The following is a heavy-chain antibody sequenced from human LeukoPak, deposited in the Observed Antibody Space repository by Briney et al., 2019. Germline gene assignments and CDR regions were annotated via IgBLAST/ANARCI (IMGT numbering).Heavy chain of an antibody. CDR3: ARDQVVTQPLDYPNPFDY. J-gene: IGHJ4*02. V-gene: IGHV3-43*01. Sequence: GGSLRLSCAASGFGLDGYTMHWVRQFPGKGLEWVSLINWNGDETYYSDSVKGRFTISRDNAKNSLYLQMNSLRAEDTAVYYCARDQVVTQPLDYPNPFDYWGQGTLVTVSS. D-gene: IGHD3-22*01. CDR1: GFGLDGYT. CDR2: INWNGDET.